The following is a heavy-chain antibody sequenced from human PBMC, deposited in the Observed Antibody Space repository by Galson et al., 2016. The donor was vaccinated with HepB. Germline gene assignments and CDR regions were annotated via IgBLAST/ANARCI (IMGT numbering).Heavy chain of an antibody. CDR3: ARNGRRNYGDYGRFDY. CDR2: ISNSGTYM. V-gene: IGHV3-21*01. Sequence: LRLSCAASAFTFNTYTMNWVRQAPGKGLEWVSSISNSGTYMYYADSVRGRFTISRDNAKNSLYLHLNSLRAEDTAVYYCARNGRRNYGDYGRFDYWGQGTLVTVSS. D-gene: IGHD4-17*01. J-gene: IGHJ4*02. CDR1: AFTFNTYT.